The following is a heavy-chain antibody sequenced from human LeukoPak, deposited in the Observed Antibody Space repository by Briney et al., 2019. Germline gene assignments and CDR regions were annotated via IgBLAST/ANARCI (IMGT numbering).Heavy chain of an antibody. J-gene: IGHJ4*02. CDR2: ISGSGGST. D-gene: IGHD3-22*01. Sequence: GGSLRLSCAASGFTFSSYAMSWVRQAPGKGLEWVSAISGSGGSTYYADSVKGRFTISRDNSKNTLYLQMNSLRAEDTAVYYCAKDPRQNYYDSSGYQGPRGYWGQGTLVTVSS. CDR3: AKDPRQNYYDSSGYQGPRGY. CDR1: GFTFSSYA. V-gene: IGHV3-23*01.